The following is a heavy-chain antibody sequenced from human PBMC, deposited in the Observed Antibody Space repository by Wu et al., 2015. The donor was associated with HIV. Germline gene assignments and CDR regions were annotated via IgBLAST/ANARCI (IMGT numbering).Heavy chain of an antibody. Sequence: QVQLVQSGAEVKKPGSSVKVSCKASGGTFSSYAISWVRQAPGQGLEWMGRIIPIFGTANYAQKFQGRVTITADESTSTAYMELSSLRSEDTAVYYCARLPARYYYDSSWFTYPLATWGQGTLV. CDR3: ARLPARYYYDSSWFTYPLAT. J-gene: IGHJ4*02. CDR2: IIPIFGTA. CDR1: GGTFSSYA. D-gene: IGHD3-22*01. V-gene: IGHV1-69*13.